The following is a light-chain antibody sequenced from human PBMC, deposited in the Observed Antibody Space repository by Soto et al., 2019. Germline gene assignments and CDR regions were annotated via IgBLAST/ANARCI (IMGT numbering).Light chain of an antibody. CDR3: SSYTGNNNVL. Sequence: QSALTQPPSASGSPGQSVTISCTGTSSDVGDFTYVSWHQQHPGKAPKLLLYDFTKRPSGVPDRFSGSKSGNTASLTVSGLQTEDEAEYYCSSYTGNNNVLFGAGTKLTVL. CDR2: DFT. V-gene: IGLV2-8*01. CDR1: SSDVGDFTY. J-gene: IGLJ2*01.